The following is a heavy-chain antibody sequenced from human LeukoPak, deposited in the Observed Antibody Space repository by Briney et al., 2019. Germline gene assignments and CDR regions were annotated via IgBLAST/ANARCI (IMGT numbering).Heavy chain of an antibody. Sequence: GGSLRLSCAASGLTFSSYSMNWVRQAPGKGLEWVSSISSSSSYIYYADSVKGRFTISRDNAKNPLYLQMNSLRAEDTAVYYCARGEFSDFWSGYYHDYWGQGTLVTVSS. V-gene: IGHV3-21*01. CDR2: ISSSSSYI. J-gene: IGHJ4*02. D-gene: IGHD3-3*01. CDR3: ARGEFSDFWSGYYHDY. CDR1: GLTFSSYS.